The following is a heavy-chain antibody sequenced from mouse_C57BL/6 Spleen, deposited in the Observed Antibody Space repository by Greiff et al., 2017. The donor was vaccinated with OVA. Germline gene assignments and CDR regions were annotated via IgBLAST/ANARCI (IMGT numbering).Heavy chain of an antibody. V-gene: IGHV1-61*01. D-gene: IGHD2-5*01. CDR1: GYTFTSYW. Sequence: QVQLQQPGAELVRPGSSVKLSCKASGYTFTSYWMDWVKQRPGQGLEWIGNIYPSDSETHYNQKFKDKATLTVDKSSSTAYMQLSSLTSEDSAVYYCARNAYSNFDWFAYWGQGTLVTVSA. J-gene: IGHJ3*01. CDR3: ARNAYSNFDWFAY. CDR2: IYPSDSET.